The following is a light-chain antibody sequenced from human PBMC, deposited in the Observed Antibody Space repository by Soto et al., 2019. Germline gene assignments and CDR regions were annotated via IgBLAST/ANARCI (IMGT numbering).Light chain of an antibody. J-gene: IGLJ1*01. CDR2: DVS. V-gene: IGLV2-11*01. Sequence: LTKPRSVSGSPGQSVTISCTGTSSDVGGYNYVSWYQQHPGKAPKLMIYDVSKRPSGVPDRFSGSKSGNTASLTISGLQAEDEADYYCCSYAGSYTYVFGTGTKVTVL. CDR1: SSDVGGYNY. CDR3: CSYAGSYTYV.